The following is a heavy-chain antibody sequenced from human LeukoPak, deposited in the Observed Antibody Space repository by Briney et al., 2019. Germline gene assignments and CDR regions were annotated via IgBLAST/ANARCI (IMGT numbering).Heavy chain of an antibody. J-gene: IGHJ5*02. V-gene: IGHV3-30*03. Sequence: PGRSLRLSCVVSGFTFSGYGMHWVRQAPGKGLEWVSVISYDGSNKYYADSVKGRFTISRDNSKNTLYLQMNSLRAEDTAVYYCAREKSPYYYGSGSYYTYNWFDPWGQGTLVTVSS. CDR1: GFTFSGYG. CDR2: ISYDGSNK. CDR3: AREKSPYYYGSGSYYTYNWFDP. D-gene: IGHD3-10*01.